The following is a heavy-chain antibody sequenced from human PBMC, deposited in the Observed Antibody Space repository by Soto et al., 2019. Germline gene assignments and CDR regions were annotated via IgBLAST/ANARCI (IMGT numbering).Heavy chain of an antibody. Sequence: ASVKVSCKASGYTFTSYDINWVRQATGQGLEWMGWMNPNSGNTGYAQKFQGRVTMTRNTSISTAYMELSSLRSEDTAVYYCARGYTYYEFWSGYSLYYYGMDVWGQGTTVTVSS. CDR1: GYTFTSYD. D-gene: IGHD3-3*01. V-gene: IGHV1-8*01. CDR2: MNPNSGNT. J-gene: IGHJ6*02. CDR3: ARGYTYYEFWSGYSLYYYGMDV.